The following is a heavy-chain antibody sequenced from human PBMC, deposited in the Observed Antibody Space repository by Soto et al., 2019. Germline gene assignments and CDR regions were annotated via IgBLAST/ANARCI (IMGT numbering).Heavy chain of an antibody. V-gene: IGHV3-53*02. CDR2: LYSDNNT. CDR1: GFTVSSDS. Sequence: EVHLVETGGDLIQPGGSLRLSCAASGFTVSSDSMTWVRQAPGKGLEWISILYSDNNTDYADSVKGRFSISRDTSKNILYLQMNSLRAEDTAEYYCARHYSAMGVWGQGTTVTVSS. CDR3: ARHYSAMGV. J-gene: IGHJ6*02.